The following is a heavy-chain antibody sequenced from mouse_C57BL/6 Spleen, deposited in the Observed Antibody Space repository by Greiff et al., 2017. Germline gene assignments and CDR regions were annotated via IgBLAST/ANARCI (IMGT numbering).Heavy chain of an antibody. Sequence: EVKLMESGGGLVKPGGSLKLSCAASGFTFSDYGMHWVRQAPEKGLEWVAYISSGSSTIYYADTVKGRFTISRDNAKNTLFLQMTSLRYEDTAMYYCAIYYDYGDYYAMDYWGQGTSVTVSS. D-gene: IGHD2-4*01. J-gene: IGHJ4*01. CDR3: AIYYDYGDYYAMDY. V-gene: IGHV5-17*01. CDR2: ISSGSSTI. CDR1: GFTFSDYG.